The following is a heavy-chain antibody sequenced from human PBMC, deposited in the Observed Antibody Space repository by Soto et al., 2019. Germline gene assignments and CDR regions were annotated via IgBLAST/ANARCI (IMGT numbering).Heavy chain of an antibody. J-gene: IGHJ4*02. CDR1: GFTFNDYA. CDR2: INWNSGNI. Sequence: EVQLVESGGGLVQPGGSLRLSCAASGFTFNDYAMHWVRQAPGKGLDWVSGINWNSGNIGYADSVKGRFTISSDSAKNSLSLQMNSLRAEDPALYYCAKGGSSSGRYSDYWGQGTLVTVSS. D-gene: IGHD6-6*01. V-gene: IGHV3-9*01. CDR3: AKGGSSSGRYSDY.